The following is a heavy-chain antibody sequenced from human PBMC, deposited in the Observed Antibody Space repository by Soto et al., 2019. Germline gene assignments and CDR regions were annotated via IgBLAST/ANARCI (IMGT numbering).Heavy chain of an antibody. CDR1: GFSVTNNY. D-gene: IGHD2-2*01. J-gene: IGHJ4*02. Sequence: EVQVVESGGGLVQPGGSLRLSCAASGFSVTNNYMNWVRQAPGKGLEWVSIIDIGGNTYYADSVKDRLTISRDNSRNTLDLHMDSLRAENTAVYYCARGRGSTGYLGRENYCDYWGKGALVTVSP. CDR2: IDIGGNT. V-gene: IGHV3-66*01. CDR3: ARGRGSTGYLGRENYCDY.